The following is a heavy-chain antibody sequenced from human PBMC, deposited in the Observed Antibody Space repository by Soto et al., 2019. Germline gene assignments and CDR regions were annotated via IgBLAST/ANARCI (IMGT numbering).Heavy chain of an antibody. CDR2: IYPSVSS. V-gene: IGHV4-38-2*02. Sequence: ASETLSLTCNVSGFAISRGYYWSWVRQPPGKGLEWIGSIYPSVSSYHNPSLKSRLTLSIDTSKNQFTLKLASVTAADTALYYCAREKVGTTFFDNWGQGTQVTVSS. CDR3: AREKVGTTFFDN. J-gene: IGHJ4*02. CDR1: GFAISRGYY. D-gene: IGHD1-1*01.